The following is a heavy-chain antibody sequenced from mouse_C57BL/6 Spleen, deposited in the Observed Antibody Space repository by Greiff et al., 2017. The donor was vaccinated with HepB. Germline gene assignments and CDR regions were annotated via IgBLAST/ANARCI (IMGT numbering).Heavy chain of an antibody. CDR3: ARERRSNGFCWFDY. CDR1: GYAFSSSW. D-gene: IGHD2-5*01. Sequence: QVQLQQSGPELVKPGASVKISCKASGYAFSSSWMNWVKQRPGKGLEWIGRIYPGDGDTNYNGNYKGKATLTADKSSSTAYMQLSSLTSEDSAVYFCARERRSNGFCWFDYWGQGTLVTVSA. V-gene: IGHV1-82*01. CDR2: IYPGDGDT. J-gene: IGHJ3*01.